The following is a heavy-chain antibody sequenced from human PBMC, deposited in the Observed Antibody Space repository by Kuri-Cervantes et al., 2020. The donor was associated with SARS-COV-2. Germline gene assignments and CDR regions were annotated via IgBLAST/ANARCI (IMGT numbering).Heavy chain of an antibody. J-gene: IGHJ4*02. CDR1: GFTFSSYA. Sequence: GGSLRLSCAASGFTFSSYAMHWVRQAPGKGLEWVAVISYDGSNKYYADSVKGRFTISRDNSKNTLYLQMNSLRVEDTAVYYCASVSTMGVSLDWGQGTLVTVSS. CDR3: ASVSTMGVSLD. V-gene: IGHV3-30-3*01. D-gene: IGHD5-24*01. CDR2: ISYDGSNK.